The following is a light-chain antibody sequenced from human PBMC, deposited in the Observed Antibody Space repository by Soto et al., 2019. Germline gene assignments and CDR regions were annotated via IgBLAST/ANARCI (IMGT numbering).Light chain of an antibody. CDR2: WAS. CDR1: EVLLHSNGYNY. Sequence: IVMTHSPRSLHVTPVDPASISFRSSEVLLHSNGYNYLAWYRQKPGQPHKMIIYWASTRESGVNDRFSGSGSGTDFTLTIRSLQAEDVAVYYCKKYYSTPINFGQGTRREIK. CDR3: KKYYSTPIN. J-gene: IGKJ5*01. V-gene: IGKV4-1*01.